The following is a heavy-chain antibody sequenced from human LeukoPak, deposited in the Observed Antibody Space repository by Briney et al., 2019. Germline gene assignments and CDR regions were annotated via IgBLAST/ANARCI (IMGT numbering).Heavy chain of an antibody. CDR1: GFTFSDYS. Sequence: GGSLRLSCAASGFTFSDYSMNWVRQAPGKGLEWVANIKQDGSEKYYVDSVKGRFTISRDNAKNSLYLQMSSLRAEDTAVYYCARDRGYSGSYFDNWGQGTLVTVSS. V-gene: IGHV3-7*04. D-gene: IGHD1-26*01. CDR2: IKQDGSEK. CDR3: ARDRGYSGSYFDN. J-gene: IGHJ4*02.